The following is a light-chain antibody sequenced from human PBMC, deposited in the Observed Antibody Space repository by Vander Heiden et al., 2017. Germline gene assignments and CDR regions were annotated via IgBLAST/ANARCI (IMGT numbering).Light chain of an antibody. V-gene: IGKV2-30*01. CDR1: QSLVYSDGNTY. CDR3: REGKPWAWT. J-gene: IGKJ1*01. CDR2: KVS. Sequence: DVVMTQSPLSLPVTLGQPASISCRSSQSLVYSDGNTYLNWFQQRPGQSPRRLIYKVSNRDSAVPDRFSGSRSGTDFTLKISRVEAEDLGVYYCREGKPWAWTFGQGTKVEIK.